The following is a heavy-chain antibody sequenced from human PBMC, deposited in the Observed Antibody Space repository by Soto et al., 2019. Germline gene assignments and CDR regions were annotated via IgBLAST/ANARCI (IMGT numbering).Heavy chain of an antibody. CDR2: IFYSGGT. CDR3: ARGQGAATSYYRLDV. CDR1: GGSMNNFY. Sequence: SETLSLTCTVSGGSMNNFYWSWIRQPPGRGLEWIGNIFYSGGTNYNPSLKSRVTISVDTSKNQFSLNLNSLTAADTAVYYCARGQGAATSYYRLDVWGQGTTVTVSS. V-gene: IGHV4-59*01. D-gene: IGHD1-26*01. J-gene: IGHJ6*02.